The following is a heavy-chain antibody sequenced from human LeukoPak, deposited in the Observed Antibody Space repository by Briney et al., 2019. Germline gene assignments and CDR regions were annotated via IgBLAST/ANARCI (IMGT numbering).Heavy chain of an antibody. CDR3: ARDLLNYGSAYYDVGIFDS. J-gene: IGHJ4*02. CDR2: ISKDGRKN. CDR1: GFSFSTSG. Sequence: GRSLRLSCEASGFSFSTSGVHWVRQAPGKGLEWMAVISKDGRKNHYADSVKGHFTISRDNSRSTLFLQMNSLRPEDTAIYYCARDLLNYGSAYYDVGIFDSWGQGTLVTVSS. V-gene: IGHV3-30*04. D-gene: IGHD3-10*01.